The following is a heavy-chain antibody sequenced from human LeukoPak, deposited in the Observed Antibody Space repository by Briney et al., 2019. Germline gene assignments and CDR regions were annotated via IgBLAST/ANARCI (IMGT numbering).Heavy chain of an antibody. V-gene: IGHV4-34*01. CDR3: ASLYNEDY. D-gene: IGHD1-14*01. CDR2: INHSGST. CDR1: GESFSGYY. J-gene: IGHJ4*02. Sequence: SETLSLTCAVYGESFSGYYWSWIRQPPGKGLEWIGEINHSGSTNYNPSLKSRVTISVDTSKNQFSLKLSSVTAADTAVYYCASLYNEDYWGQGTLVTVSS.